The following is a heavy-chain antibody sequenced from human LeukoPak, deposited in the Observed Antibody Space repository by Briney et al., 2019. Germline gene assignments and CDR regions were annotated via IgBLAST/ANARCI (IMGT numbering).Heavy chain of an antibody. D-gene: IGHD2-2*01. CDR1: GFTFSSYA. V-gene: IGHV3-23*01. J-gene: IGHJ4*02. CDR3: ASVVPSDY. CDR2: ISGSGTST. Sequence: GSLRLSCAASGFTFSSYAMSWVRQAPGKGLVWVSTISGSGTSTHYADSVKGRFTISRDNSKNTLYLQMNSLRAEDTAVYYCASVVPSDYWGQGTLVTVSS.